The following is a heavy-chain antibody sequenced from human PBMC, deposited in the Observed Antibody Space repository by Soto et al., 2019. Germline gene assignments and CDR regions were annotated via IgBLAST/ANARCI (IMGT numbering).Heavy chain of an antibody. CDR3: ARDVDYNNWVLYY. J-gene: IGHJ4*02. V-gene: IGHV4-61*01. Sequence: SETLSLTCTVSGGSVSSESHYWSWIRQTPGKGLEWIGYIYYTGSTNYNPSLKGRVTMSVDTSKNQFSLKLHSVTAADTAVYYCARDVDYNNWVLYYWGQGSLVTVSS. CDR2: IYYTGST. CDR1: GGSVSSESHY. D-gene: IGHD1-1*01.